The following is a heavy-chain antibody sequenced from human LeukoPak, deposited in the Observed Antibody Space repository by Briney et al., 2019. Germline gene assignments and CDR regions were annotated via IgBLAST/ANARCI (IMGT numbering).Heavy chain of an antibody. CDR3: AGVRGGYYRMDV. D-gene: IGHD3-16*01. CDR1: GGSISSYY. Sequence: SETLSLTCTVSGGSISSYYWSWIRQPPGKGLEWIGYIYYSGSTNYNPSLKSRVTISVDTSKNQFSLKLSSVTAADTAVYYCAGVRGGYYRMDVWGQGTTVTVS. V-gene: IGHV4-59*01. CDR2: IYYSGST. J-gene: IGHJ6*02.